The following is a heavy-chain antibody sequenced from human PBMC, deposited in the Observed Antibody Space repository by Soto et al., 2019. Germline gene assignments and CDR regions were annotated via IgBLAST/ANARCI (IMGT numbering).Heavy chain of an antibody. D-gene: IGHD2-21*01. J-gene: IGHJ3*02. CDR2: ISAYNGNT. CDR3: ARDLKGTYYAFDI. V-gene: IGHV1-18*01. CDR1: GYTYTSYG. Sequence: ASVKVSCKASGYTYTSYGISWVRKAPGQGLEWMGWISAYNGNTNYAQKLQGRVTMTTDTSTSTAYMELRSLRSDDTAVYYCARDLKGTYYAFDIWGQGTMVTVSS.